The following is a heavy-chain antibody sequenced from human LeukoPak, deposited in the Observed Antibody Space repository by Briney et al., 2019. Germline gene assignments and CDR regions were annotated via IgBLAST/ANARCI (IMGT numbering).Heavy chain of an antibody. V-gene: IGHV1-69*13. D-gene: IGHD3-22*01. CDR3: ARGGYYYDSSGYYYGDY. CDR2: IIPIFGTA. J-gene: IGHJ4*02. CDR1: GGTFSSYA. Sequence: GASVKVSCKASGGTFSSYAISWVRRAPGQGLEWMGGIIPIFGTANYAQKFQGRVTITADESTSTAYMELSSLRSEDTAVYYCARGGYYYDSSGYYYGDYWGQGTLVTVSS.